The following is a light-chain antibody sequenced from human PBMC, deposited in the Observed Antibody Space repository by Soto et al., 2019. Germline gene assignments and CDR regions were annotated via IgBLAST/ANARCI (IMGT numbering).Light chain of an antibody. CDR2: DAS. J-gene: IGKJ5*01. Sequence: DIQMTQSPSTLSASVGDRVTITCRASQSISFWLAWYQQKPGKAPNLLIYDASTLQSGVPSRFSGSGSGTEFTLTISRLQPDDFATYYCQQYNAAFGQGTRLEIK. CDR1: QSISFW. CDR3: QQYNAA. V-gene: IGKV1-5*01.